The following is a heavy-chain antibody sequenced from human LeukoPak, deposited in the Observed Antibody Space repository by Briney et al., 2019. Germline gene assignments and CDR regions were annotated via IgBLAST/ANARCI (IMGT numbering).Heavy chain of an antibody. Sequence: SETLSLTCTISGGSISSSSYYWGWIRQPPGKGLEWIGSIYYSGSTYYNPSLKSRVTISVDTSKNQFSLKLSSVTAADTAVYYCARQERVGYCSSTSCYLDYWGQGTLVTVSS. D-gene: IGHD2-2*01. CDR1: GGSISSSSYY. CDR3: ARQERVGYCSSTSCYLDY. CDR2: IYYSGST. J-gene: IGHJ4*02. V-gene: IGHV4-39*07.